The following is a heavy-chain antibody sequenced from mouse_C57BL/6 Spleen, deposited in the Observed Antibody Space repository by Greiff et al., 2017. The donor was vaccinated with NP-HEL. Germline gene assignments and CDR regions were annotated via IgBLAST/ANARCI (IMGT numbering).Heavy chain of an antibody. D-gene: IGHD1-1*01. CDR2: INPSTGGT. J-gene: IGHJ3*01. V-gene: IGHV1-42*01. CDR3: ARETNLFPFAY. Sequence: VQLQQSGPELVKPGASVKISCKASGYSFTGYYMNWVKQSPEKSLEWIGEINPSTGGTTYNQKFKAKATLTVDKSSSTAYMQLKSLTSEDSAVYYCARETNLFPFAYWGQGTLVTVSA. CDR1: GYSFTGYY.